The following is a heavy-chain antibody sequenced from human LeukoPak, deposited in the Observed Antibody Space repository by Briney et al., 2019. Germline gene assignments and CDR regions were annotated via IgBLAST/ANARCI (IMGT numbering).Heavy chain of an antibody. V-gene: IGHV3-23*01. J-gene: IGHJ5*02. D-gene: IGHD3-16*01. CDR3: AKGRGGSTALSWFDR. Sequence: GRSLTLSCPPSASTFSSYAMSWVRQLPGKGLEWVSAISGSGSSTYYADSVRGRFTIPRDNSKNTLYLQMNSVSAEDRAVYFCAKGRGGSTALSWFDRWLQGTLVSVSS. CDR2: ISGSGSST. CDR1: ASTFSSYA.